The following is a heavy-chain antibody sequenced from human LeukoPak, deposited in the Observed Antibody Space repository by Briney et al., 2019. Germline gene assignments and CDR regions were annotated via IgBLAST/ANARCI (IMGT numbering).Heavy chain of an antibody. Sequence: SEILSLTCAVYGGSFSGYDWSWIRQPPGKGLEWIGEINHSGSTNYNPSLKSRVTISVDTSKNQFSLKLSSVTAADTAVYYCAELELGYWGQGTLVTVSS. D-gene: IGHD1-7*01. V-gene: IGHV4-34*01. CDR3: AELELGY. CDR1: GGSFSGYD. J-gene: IGHJ4*02. CDR2: INHSGST.